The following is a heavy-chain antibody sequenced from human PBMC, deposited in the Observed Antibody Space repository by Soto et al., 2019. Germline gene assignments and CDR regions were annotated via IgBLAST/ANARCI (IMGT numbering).Heavy chain of an antibody. J-gene: IGHJ6*02. CDR1: GYNFPNYW. Sequence: GESLKISCKASGYNFPNYWIAWMRQMPGKGLEWMGIIYPDDSDTRYSPSFQGQVTISAGKSITTAYLQWNSLKASDSAIYYCARQGGTGWQNYYAMDVWGQGTTVTVSS. CDR3: ARQGGTGWQNYYAMDV. CDR2: IYPDDSDT. V-gene: IGHV5-51*01. D-gene: IGHD6-19*01.